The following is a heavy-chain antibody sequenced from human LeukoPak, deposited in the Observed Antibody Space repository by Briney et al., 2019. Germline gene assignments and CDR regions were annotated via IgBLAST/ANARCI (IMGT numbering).Heavy chain of an antibody. Sequence: GGSLRLSRAASGFTFSNYSMTWVRQAPGKGLEWVSSISSSSNNKYYADSVKGRFTISRNNAKNSLYLQMNSLRAEDTAVYYCASKSSGYYYDSSGYWGQGTLVTVSS. CDR2: ISSSSNNK. CDR1: GFTFSNYS. J-gene: IGHJ4*02. D-gene: IGHD3-22*01. V-gene: IGHV3-21*01. CDR3: ASKSSGYYYDSSGY.